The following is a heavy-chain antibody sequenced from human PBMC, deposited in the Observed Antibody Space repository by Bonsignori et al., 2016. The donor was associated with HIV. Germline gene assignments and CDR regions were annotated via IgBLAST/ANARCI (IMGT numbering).Heavy chain of an antibody. Sequence: WVRQAPGQGLEWMEGHPFFGTTNYAQKFQGRVTITADESTSTAYMELSSLRSEDTAVYYCARTMVRGVDLNWFDPWGQGTLVTVSS. CDR3: ARTMVRGVDLNWFDP. CDR2: HPFFGTT. D-gene: IGHD3-10*01. J-gene: IGHJ5*02. V-gene: IGHV1-69*15.